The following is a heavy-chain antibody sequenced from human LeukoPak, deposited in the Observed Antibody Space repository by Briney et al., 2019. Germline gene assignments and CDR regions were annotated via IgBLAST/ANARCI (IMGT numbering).Heavy chain of an antibody. D-gene: IGHD3-22*01. CDR3: ARGHRVLVYDSSGSPPGG. V-gene: IGHV3-30*04. Sequence: QPGGSLRLSCAASGFTFSSYAMHWVRQAPGKGLEWVAVISYDGSNKYYADSVKGRFTISRDNSKNTLYLQMNSLRAEDTAVYYCARGHRVLVYDSSGSPPGGWGQGTLVTVSS. CDR2: ISYDGSNK. CDR1: GFTFSSYA. J-gene: IGHJ4*02.